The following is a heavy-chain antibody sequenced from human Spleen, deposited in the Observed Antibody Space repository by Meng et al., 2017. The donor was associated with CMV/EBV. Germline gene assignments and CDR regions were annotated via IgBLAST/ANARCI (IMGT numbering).Heavy chain of an antibody. CDR3: ARTYDILTAFDY. V-gene: IGHV3-64*02. CDR2: ISNNGADT. D-gene: IGHD3-9*01. Sequence: WVCQGPGKGLEYVSGISNNGADTYYADSVKGRFTISRDNSKNTLYLQMGSLRADDMAVYYCARTYDILTAFDYWGQGTLVTVSS. J-gene: IGHJ4*02.